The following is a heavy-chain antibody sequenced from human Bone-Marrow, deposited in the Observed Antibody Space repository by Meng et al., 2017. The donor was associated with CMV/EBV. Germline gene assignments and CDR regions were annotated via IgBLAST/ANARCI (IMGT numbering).Heavy chain of an antibody. CDR3: ARETRPTAFDY. V-gene: IGHV3-7*01. CDR2: IKQDGSEK. Sequence: GESLKISCKGSGYSFTSYWIGWVRQMPGKGLEWMANIKQDGSEKYYVDSVKGRFTISRDNAKNSLYLQMNSLRAEDTAVYYCARETRPTAFDYWGQGTLVTVSS. D-gene: IGHD4-23*01. CDR1: GYSFTSYW. J-gene: IGHJ4*02.